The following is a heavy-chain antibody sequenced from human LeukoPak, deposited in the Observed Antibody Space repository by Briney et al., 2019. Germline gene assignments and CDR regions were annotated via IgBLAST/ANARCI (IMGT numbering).Heavy chain of an antibody. V-gene: IGHV3-74*01. CDR1: GFTFSNYW. D-gene: IGHD6-19*01. CDR3: AKERAVASNYFDY. J-gene: IGHJ4*02. Sequence: GGSLRLSCAASGFTFSNYWMHWVRHAPGKGLVWVSCFNSDMSGTNYADSVKGRFTISRDHAKHTVYLQMNSRRAKDTAVNTGAKERAVASNYFDYWGQGTLVTVSS. CDR2: FNSDMSGT.